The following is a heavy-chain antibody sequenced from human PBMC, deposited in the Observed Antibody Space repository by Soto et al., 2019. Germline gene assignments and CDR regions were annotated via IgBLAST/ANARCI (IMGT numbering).Heavy chain of an antibody. CDR2: INPSGGST. Sequence: ASVKVSCKASGYTFTSYYMHWVRQAPGQGLEWMGIINPSGGSTSYAQKFQGRVTITRDTSTSTAYMELRSLRSDDTAVYYCARLGPNYDLSWFDPWGQGTLVTVSS. J-gene: IGHJ5*02. CDR1: GYTFTSYY. CDR3: ARLGPNYDLSWFDP. D-gene: IGHD3-3*01. V-gene: IGHV1-46*01.